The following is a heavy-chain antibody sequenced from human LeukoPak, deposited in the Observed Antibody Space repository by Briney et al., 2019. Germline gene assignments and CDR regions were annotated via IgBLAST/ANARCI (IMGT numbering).Heavy chain of an antibody. CDR3: ARDNSGSYYDYYYGMDV. CDR1: GFTVSSNY. V-gene: IGHV3-66*01. J-gene: IGHJ6*02. Sequence: GGSLILSCAASGFTVSSNYMSWVRQAPGKGLEWVSVIYSGGSTYYADSVKGRFTISRDNSKNTLYLQMNSLRAEDTAVYYCARDNSGSYYDYYYGMDVWGQGTTVTVSS. CDR2: IYSGGST. D-gene: IGHD1-26*01.